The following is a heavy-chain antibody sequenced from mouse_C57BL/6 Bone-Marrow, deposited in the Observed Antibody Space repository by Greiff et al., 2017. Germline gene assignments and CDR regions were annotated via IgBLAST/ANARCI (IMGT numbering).Heavy chain of an antibody. V-gene: IGHV1-87*01. CDR2: GQGLEWIG. CDR3: SEDSAVYYCVAWSMRGSSYWYFDV. J-gene: IGHJ1*03. Sequence: QVQLQQSGPELARPWASVKISCQAFYTFSRRVHFAIRDTNYWMQWVKQRPGQGLEWIGAIYPGNGDTSYNQKFKGKATLTADKSSSTAYMQLSSLTSEDSAVYYCVAWSMRGSSYWYFDVWGTGTTVTVSS. D-gene: IGHD1-1*01. CDR1: YTFSRRVH.